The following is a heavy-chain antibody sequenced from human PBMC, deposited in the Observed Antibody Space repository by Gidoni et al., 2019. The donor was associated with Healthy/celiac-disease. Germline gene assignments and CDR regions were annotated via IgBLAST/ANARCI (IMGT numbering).Heavy chain of an antibody. CDR3: AKDIGGDFWSGYGNYYYYGMDV. D-gene: IGHD3-3*01. CDR1: GFPFDDYA. V-gene: IGHV3-9*01. J-gene: IGHJ6*02. CDR2: ISWNSGSI. Sequence: EVQLVESGGGLVQPGRSLRLSCAASGFPFDDYAMPWVRQAPGKGLEWVSGISWNSGSIGYADSVKGRFTISRDNAKNSLYLQMNSLRAEDTALYYCAKDIGGDFWSGYGNYYYYGMDVWGQGTTVTVSS.